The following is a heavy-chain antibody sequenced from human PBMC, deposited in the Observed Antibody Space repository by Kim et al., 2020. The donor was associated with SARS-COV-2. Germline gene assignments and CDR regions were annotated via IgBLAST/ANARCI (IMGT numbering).Heavy chain of an antibody. CDR2: INPYSGDT. V-gene: IGHV1-2*02. CDR1: GYTFTDYY. J-gene: IGHJ5*02. Sequence: ASVKVSCKASGYTFTDYYIHWVRQAPGQGLERMGWINPYSGDTNYAQKLKGRVTMTRDTSISTPYVELSSLRSDDTAVYYCARSAHFWSGHYLDLLGQGT. CDR3: ARSAHFWSGHYLDL. D-gene: IGHD3-3*01.